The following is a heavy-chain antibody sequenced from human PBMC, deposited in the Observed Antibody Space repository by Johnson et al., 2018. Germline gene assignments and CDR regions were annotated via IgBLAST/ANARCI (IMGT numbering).Heavy chain of an antibody. V-gene: IGHV1-69*12. D-gene: IGHD2-2*01. Sequence: QVQLVQSGAEVKKPGSSVKVSCKASGGTFNNYAISWVRQAPGQGLEWMGGIMPIFGSANYAQTFQGRVTITADESTNTAYMEMGNLRSDDTAVYFWARRTRGSGNDIVLVPTATGESYYEMPVWGQGTTVTVSS. J-gene: IGHJ6*02. CDR2: IMPIFGSA. CDR3: ARRTRGSGNDIVLVPTATGESYYEMPV. CDR1: GGTFNNYA.